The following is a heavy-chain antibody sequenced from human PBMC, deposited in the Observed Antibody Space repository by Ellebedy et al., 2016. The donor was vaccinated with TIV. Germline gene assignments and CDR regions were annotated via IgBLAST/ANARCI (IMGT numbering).Heavy chain of an antibody. D-gene: IGHD3-16*01. J-gene: IGHJ5*02. CDR1: GFSFNNYA. CDR2: ISYDGTHR. V-gene: IGHV3-30*04. CDR3: ARDKPGGDNWFDP. Sequence: GESLKISCAASGFSFNNYAIHWVRQAPGKGLEWVAVISYDGTHRNYADSVKGRFTISRDNSKNSLYLQMNSLRAEDTAVYYCARDKPGGDNWFDPWGQGTLVTVSS.